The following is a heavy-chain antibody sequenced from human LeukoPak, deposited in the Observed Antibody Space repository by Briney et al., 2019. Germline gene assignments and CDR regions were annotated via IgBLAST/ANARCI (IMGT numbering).Heavy chain of an antibody. CDR1: GGSISSSSYY. D-gene: IGHD3-22*01. CDR3: ARAWGSRITMIVVVNQFDY. J-gene: IGHJ4*02. CDR2: IYHSGST. V-gene: IGHV4-39*07. Sequence: LETLSLTCTVSGGSISSSSYYWGWIRQPPGKGLEWIGSIYHSGSTYYNPSLKSRVTISVDTSKNQFSLKLSSVTAADTAVYYCARAWGSRITMIVVVNQFDYWGQGTLVTVSS.